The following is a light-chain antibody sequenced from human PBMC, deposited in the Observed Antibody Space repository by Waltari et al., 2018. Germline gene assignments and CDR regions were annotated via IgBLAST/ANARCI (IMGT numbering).Light chain of an antibody. Sequence: QSALTQPASVSGSPGPSITVSCNGTNNDVGRYNLVSRYQQHPGKAPKVIIFEVNKRPSGVSNRFSGSKSGNTASRTVSGLHPEDEADYYCCSYAGTPRVVFGGGTKLTVL. CDR3: CSYAGTPRVV. J-gene: IGLJ2*01. CDR1: NNDVGRYNL. CDR2: EVN. V-gene: IGLV2-23*02.